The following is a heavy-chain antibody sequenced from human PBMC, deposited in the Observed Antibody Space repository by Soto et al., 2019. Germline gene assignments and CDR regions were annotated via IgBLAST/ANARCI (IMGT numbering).Heavy chain of an antibody. CDR2: INHSGST. J-gene: IGHJ4*02. V-gene: IGHV4-34*01. CDR1: GGSFSGYY. D-gene: IGHD6-19*01. Sequence: SETLSLTCAVYGGSFSGYYWSWIRQPPGKGLEWIGEINHSGSTNYNPSLKSRVTISVDTPKNQFSLKLSSVTAADTAVYYCAAYSSGWYGRPNAEFDYWGQGTLVTVSS. CDR3: AAYSSGWYGRPNAEFDY.